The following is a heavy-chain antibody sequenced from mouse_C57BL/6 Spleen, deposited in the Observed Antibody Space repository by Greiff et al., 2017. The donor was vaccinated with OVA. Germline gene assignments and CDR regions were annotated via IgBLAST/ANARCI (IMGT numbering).Heavy chain of an antibody. Sequence: VQLQQSGAELVRPGASVTLSCKASGYTFTDYEMHWVKQTPVHGLEWIGAIDPETGGTAYNQKFKGKAILTADKSSSTAYMELRSLTSEDSAVYYCTRHGSSGGYFDVWGTGTTVTVSS. CDR3: TRHGSSGGYFDV. J-gene: IGHJ1*03. D-gene: IGHD1-1*01. V-gene: IGHV1-15*01. CDR1: GYTFTDYE. CDR2: IDPETGGT.